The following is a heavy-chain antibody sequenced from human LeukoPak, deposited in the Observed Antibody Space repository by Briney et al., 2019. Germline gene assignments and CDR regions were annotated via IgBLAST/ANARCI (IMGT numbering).Heavy chain of an antibody. J-gene: IGHJ4*02. CDR2: IRGDGTIK. Sequence: GGSLRLFCVSSGLTFSGFEMNWVRQAPGKGLEWVSYIRGDGTIKTYADSVKGRFTISRDNAKNSLYLQMNSLRAEDTGIYYCARRFRDWGQGTLVTVSS. CDR3: ARRFRD. V-gene: IGHV3-48*03. D-gene: IGHD5-24*01. CDR1: GLTFSGFE.